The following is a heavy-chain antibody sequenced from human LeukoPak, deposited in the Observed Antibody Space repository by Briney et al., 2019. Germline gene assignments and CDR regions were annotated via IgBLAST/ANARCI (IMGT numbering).Heavy chain of an antibody. J-gene: IGHJ3*02. Sequence: ASVKVSCKASGGTFTSYAISWVRQAPGQGLEWMGRIHPNSGGTNYAQKFQGWVTMTRDTSISTAYMELTRLRSDDTAMYYCATSGYTYGALDIWGQGTMVTVSS. CDR2: IHPNSGGT. D-gene: IGHD5-18*01. V-gene: IGHV1-2*04. CDR1: GGTFTSYA. CDR3: ATSGYTYGALDI.